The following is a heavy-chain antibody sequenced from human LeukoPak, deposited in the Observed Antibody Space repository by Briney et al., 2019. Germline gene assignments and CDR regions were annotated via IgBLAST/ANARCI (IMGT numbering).Heavy chain of an antibody. CDR3: AAGYSSSRYYFDY. CDR2: IYPGDSDT. J-gene: IGHJ4*02. Sequence: GESLQISCKGSGSSFTSYWIGWVRQMPGKGLEWMGIIYPGDSDTRYSPSFQGQVTISADKSISTAYLQWSSLKASDTAMYYCAAGYSSSRYYFDYWGQGTLVTVSS. D-gene: IGHD6-13*01. CDR1: GSSFTSYW. V-gene: IGHV5-51*01.